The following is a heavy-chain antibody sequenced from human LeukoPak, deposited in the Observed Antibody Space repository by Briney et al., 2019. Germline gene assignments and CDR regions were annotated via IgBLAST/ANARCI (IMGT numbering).Heavy chain of an antibody. V-gene: IGHV1-69*13. CDR1: GGTFSSYA. CDR3: ARELSYSSSWYRGMDV. CDR2: IIPIFGTA. J-gene: IGHJ6*02. D-gene: IGHD6-13*01. Sequence: SVKVSCTASGGTFSSYAISWVRQAPGQGLEWMGGIIPIFGTANYAQKFQGRVTITADESTSTAYMELSSLRSEDTAVYYCARELSYSSSWYRGMDVWGQGTTVTVSS.